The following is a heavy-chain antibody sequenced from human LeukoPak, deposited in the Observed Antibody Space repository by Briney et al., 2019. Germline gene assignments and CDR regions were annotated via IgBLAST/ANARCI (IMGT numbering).Heavy chain of an antibody. CDR1: GFAFSDYS. V-gene: IGHV3-21*01. D-gene: IGHD2-2*01. Sequence: GGSLRLSCAASGFAFSDYSMNWVRQTPGQGLEWVSSISSRSTYAYYADSVRGRFTVSRDSAKNSLFLQMDNLRVEDTAIYYCVSFYETYWGRGTLVTVSS. CDR2: ISSRSTYA. CDR3: VSFYETY. J-gene: IGHJ4*02.